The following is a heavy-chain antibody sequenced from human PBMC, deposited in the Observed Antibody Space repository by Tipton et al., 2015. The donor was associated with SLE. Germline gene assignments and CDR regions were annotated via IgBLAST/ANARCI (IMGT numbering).Heavy chain of an antibody. Sequence: SLRLSCTASGFTFGDYAMSWFRQAPGKGLEWVGFIRSKAYGGTTEYAASVKGRFTISRDDSKSIAYLQMNSLKTEDTAVYYCTGDPAHIVVVIGVYWGQGTLVTVSS. CDR2: IRSKAYGGTT. CDR1: GFTFGDYA. D-gene: IGHD2-21*01. CDR3: TGDPAHIVVVIGVY. V-gene: IGHV3-49*03. J-gene: IGHJ4*02.